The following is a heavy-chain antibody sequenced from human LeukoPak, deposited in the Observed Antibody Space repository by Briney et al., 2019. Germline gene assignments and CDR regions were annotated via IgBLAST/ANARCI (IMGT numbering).Heavy chain of an antibody. J-gene: IGHJ4*02. D-gene: IGHD6-19*01. CDR1: GFTFSSYA. Sequence: PGGSLRLSCAASGFTFSSYAMHWVRQAPGKGLEWVAVISYDGSNKYYADSVKGRFTISRDNSKNTLYLQMNSLRAEDTAVYYCAKSVAGTPYYFDYWGQGTLVTVSS. V-gene: IGHV3-30-3*02. CDR3: AKSVAGTPYYFDY. CDR2: ISYDGSNK.